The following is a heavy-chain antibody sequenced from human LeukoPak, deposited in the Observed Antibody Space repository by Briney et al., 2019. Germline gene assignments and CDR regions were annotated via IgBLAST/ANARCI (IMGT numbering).Heavy chain of an antibody. J-gene: IGHJ5*02. V-gene: IGHV5-51*01. CDR3: ARREQLWYNWFGP. CDR2: IYPGDSDT. CDR1: GYRFTSYW. D-gene: IGHD5-18*01. Sequence: GESLKISCRGSGYRFTSYWIGWVRQMPGKGLEWVGIIYPGDSDTRYSPSFQGQVTISADKSISTAYLQWSSLKASDTAMYYCARREQLWYNWFGPWGQGTLVTVSS.